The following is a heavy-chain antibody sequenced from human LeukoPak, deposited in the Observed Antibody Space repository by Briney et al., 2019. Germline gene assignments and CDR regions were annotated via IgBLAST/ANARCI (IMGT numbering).Heavy chain of an antibody. D-gene: IGHD1-7*01. Sequence: RGGSLRLSCAASGFTFKIFWMHWVRQGPGKGLVWVSRINTDGSSTDYADSVKARFTISRDNAKNTLYLQMNSLRAEDTAVYYCARPDLMRELRFDPWGQGTLVTVSS. J-gene: IGHJ5*02. CDR2: INTDGSST. CDR1: GFTFKIFW. CDR3: ARPDLMRELRFDP. V-gene: IGHV3-74*01.